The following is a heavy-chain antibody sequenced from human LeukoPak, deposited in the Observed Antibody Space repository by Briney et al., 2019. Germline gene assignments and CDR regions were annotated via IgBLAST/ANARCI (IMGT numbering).Heavy chain of an antibody. CDR3: TRAGGSGSYSLFDY. CDR1: GGSISGYY. V-gene: IGHV4-4*07. J-gene: IGHJ4*02. D-gene: IGHD1-26*01. CDR2: IYTSGST. Sequence: WETLSLTCTVSGGSISGYYWSWIRQPAGKGLEWIGRIYTSGSTYSNPSLKSRVTRSVDTSKNQFSLKLSSVTAADTAVYYCTRAGGSGSYSLFDYWGPGTLVTASS.